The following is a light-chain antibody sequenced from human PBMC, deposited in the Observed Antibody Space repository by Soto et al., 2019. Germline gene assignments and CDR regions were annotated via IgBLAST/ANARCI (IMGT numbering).Light chain of an antibody. V-gene: IGKV3-15*01. Sequence: EIALTQSPATLSLSAGERATLSCRASQNINTFLAWYQQKPGQAPRLLIYDTFNRASGVPARFSGSGSGTEFTLTISSLQSEDFAVYYCQQYGDWPPETFGQGTKVDIK. CDR2: DTF. CDR1: QNINTF. CDR3: QQYGDWPPET. J-gene: IGKJ1*01.